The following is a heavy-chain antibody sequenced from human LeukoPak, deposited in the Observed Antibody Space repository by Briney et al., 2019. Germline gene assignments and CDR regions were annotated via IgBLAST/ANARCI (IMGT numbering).Heavy chain of an antibody. V-gene: IGHV4-59*01. CDR2: IYYSGST. CDR3: ARGIAAAGTDY. J-gene: IGHJ4*02. CDR1: GGSFSGYY. D-gene: IGHD6-13*01. Sequence: SETLSLTCAVYGGSFSGYYWSWIRQPPGKGLEWIGYIYYSGSTNYNPSLKSRVTISVDTSKNQFSLKLSSVTAADTAVYYCARGIAAAGTDYWGQGTLVTVSS.